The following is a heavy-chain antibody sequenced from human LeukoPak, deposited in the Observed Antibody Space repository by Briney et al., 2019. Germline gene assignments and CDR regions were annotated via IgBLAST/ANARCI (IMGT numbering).Heavy chain of an antibody. J-gene: IGHJ5*02. V-gene: IGHV1-8*02. CDR3: ARVAGYYDFWSGYVDNWFDP. CDR1: GYTFTGYY. CDR2: MNPNSGNT. Sequence: ASVKVSCKASGYTFTGYYMHWVRQAPGQGLEWMGWMNPNSGNTGYAQKFQGRVTMTRNTSISTAYMELSSLRSEDTAVYYCARVAGYYDFWSGYVDNWFDPWGQGTLVTVSS. D-gene: IGHD3-3*01.